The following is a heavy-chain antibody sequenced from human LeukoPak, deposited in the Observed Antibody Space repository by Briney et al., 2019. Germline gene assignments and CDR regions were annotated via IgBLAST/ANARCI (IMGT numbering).Heavy chain of an antibody. Sequence: AGGSLRLSCAVSGFPFSGSGMHWVRQAPGKGLGWVAVIWYDGSNQYYADSVKGRFTISRDNFKNTLYLQMNSLRAEDTAVYYCARDPLLWFGESHIGGFDYWGQGTLVTVSS. J-gene: IGHJ4*02. D-gene: IGHD3-10*01. CDR2: IWYDGSNQ. CDR3: ARDPLLWFGESHIGGFDY. CDR1: GFPFSGSG. V-gene: IGHV3-33*01.